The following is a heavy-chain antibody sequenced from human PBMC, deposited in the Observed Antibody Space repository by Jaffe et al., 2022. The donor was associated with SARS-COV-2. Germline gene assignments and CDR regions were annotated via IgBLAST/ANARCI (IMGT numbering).Heavy chain of an antibody. V-gene: IGHV3-66*02. CDR1: GFTVSSNF. D-gene: IGHD6-13*01. CDR3: ARDSRSSPYYYGMDV. CDR2: IYSGGYT. J-gene: IGHJ6*02. Sequence: EVQLVESGGGLVQPGGSLTLSCAASGFTVSSNFMSWVRQAPGKGLEWVSVIYSGGYTNYAESVKGRFTISRDNSKNTLYLQMNSLRAEDTAVYYCARDSRSSPYYYGMDVWGQGTTVTVSS.